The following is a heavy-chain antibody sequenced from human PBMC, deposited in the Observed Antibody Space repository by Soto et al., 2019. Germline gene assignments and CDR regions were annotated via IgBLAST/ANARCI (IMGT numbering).Heavy chain of an antibody. CDR3: ARQQVDSSGYYYGY. CDR1: GGSISSSSYY. Sequence: QLQLQESGPGLVKPSETLSLTCTVSGGSISSSSYYWGWIRQPPGKGLEWIGSIYYSGSTYYNPSLKSRVTISVDTSKNQFSLKLSSVTAADTAVYYCARQQVDSSGYYYGYWGQGTLVTVSS. CDR2: IYYSGST. J-gene: IGHJ4*02. V-gene: IGHV4-39*01. D-gene: IGHD3-22*01.